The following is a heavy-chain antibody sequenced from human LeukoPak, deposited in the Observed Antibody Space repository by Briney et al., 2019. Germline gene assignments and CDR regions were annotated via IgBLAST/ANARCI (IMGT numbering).Heavy chain of an antibody. V-gene: IGHV1-8*01. J-gene: IGHJ6*02. CDR1: GYTFTSYD. Sequence: ASVKVSCKASGYTFTSYDINWVRQAIGQGLEWMGWMNPNSGNTGYAQKFQGRVTMTRDTSMSTAYMELNSLRSEDTAVYYCTRNRYCSRTNCYTHYYDMDVWGQGTTVTVSS. D-gene: IGHD2-2*02. CDR3: TRNRYCSRTNCYTHYYDMDV. CDR2: MNPNSGNT.